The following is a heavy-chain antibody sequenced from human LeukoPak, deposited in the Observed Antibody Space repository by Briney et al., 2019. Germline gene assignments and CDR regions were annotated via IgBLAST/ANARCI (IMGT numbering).Heavy chain of an antibody. Sequence: GGSLRLSCAASGFTFSSYSVNWVRQAPGKGLEWVSSISSSSSYIYYADSVKGRFTISRDNAKNSLYLQMNSLRAEDTAVYYCARDGYSYGYRAFDIWGQGTMVTVSS. CDR1: GFTFSSYS. D-gene: IGHD5-18*01. V-gene: IGHV3-21*01. CDR3: ARDGYSYGYRAFDI. CDR2: ISSSSSYI. J-gene: IGHJ3*02.